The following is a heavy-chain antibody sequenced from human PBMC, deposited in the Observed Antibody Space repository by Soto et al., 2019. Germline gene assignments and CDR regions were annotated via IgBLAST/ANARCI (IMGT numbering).Heavy chain of an antibody. Sequence: QVQLVQSGAEVKKPGASVKVSCKASGYTFTSHAMHWVRQAPGQRLEWKAWINSGNDNTKYSQRFQGIVTITRDTSESTVYMELSSLRSEDTAVYYCARDRDWAFDFWGQGTMVTVSS. J-gene: IGHJ3*01. CDR1: GYTFTSHA. CDR2: INSGNDNT. D-gene: IGHD2-21*01. V-gene: IGHV1-3*01. CDR3: ARDRDWAFDF.